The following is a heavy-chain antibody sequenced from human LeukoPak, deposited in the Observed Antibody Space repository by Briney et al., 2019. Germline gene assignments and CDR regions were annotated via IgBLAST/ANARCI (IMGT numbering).Heavy chain of an antibody. CDR3: ASRKADVGGYPCLLQRRGAHFNY. D-gene: IGHD1-26*01. Sequence: GSLTLSWAASGFTFSSYGMSWVRQPPGKGMEWVSAISCSGGSTYYADSVKGRFTISRDNPKHPPFLQMNSLRTADTATYFCASRKADVGGYPCLLQRRGAHFNYWGQGILVTVSS. V-gene: IGHV3-23*01. CDR1: GFTFSSYG. J-gene: IGHJ4*02. CDR2: ISCSGGST.